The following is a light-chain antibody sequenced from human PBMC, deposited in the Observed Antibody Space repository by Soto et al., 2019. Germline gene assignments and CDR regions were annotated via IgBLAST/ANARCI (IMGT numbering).Light chain of an antibody. CDR1: QSVSSSY. Sequence: EIVLTQSPGTLSLSPGERATLSCRASQSVSSSYLAWYQQKPGQAPRLLIYGASSRATGIPDRFSGSGSGTDFTLIISSLQSEDFAVYYCQQYNNWPGTFGQGTKVDIK. J-gene: IGKJ1*01. CDR3: QQYNNWPGT. V-gene: IGKV3-20*01. CDR2: GAS.